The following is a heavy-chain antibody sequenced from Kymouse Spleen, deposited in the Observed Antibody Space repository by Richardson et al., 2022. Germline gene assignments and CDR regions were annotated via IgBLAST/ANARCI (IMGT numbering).Heavy chain of an antibody. V-gene: IGHV3-13*01. D-gene: IGHD1-26*01. CDR1: GFTFSSYD. J-gene: IGHJ6*02. Sequence: EVQLVESGGGLVQPGGSLRLSCAASGFTFSSYDMHWVRQATGKGLEWVSAIGTAGDTYYPGSVKGRFTISRENAKNSLYLQMNSLRAGDTAVYYCARAYSGSYGMDVWGQGTTVTVSS. CDR3: ARAYSGSYGMDV. CDR2: IGTAGDT.